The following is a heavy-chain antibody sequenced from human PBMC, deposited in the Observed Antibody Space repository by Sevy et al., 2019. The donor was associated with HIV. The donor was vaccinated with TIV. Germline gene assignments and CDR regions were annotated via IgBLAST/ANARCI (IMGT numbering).Heavy chain of an antibody. CDR3: ARVSMVQGVISRYFDY. Sequence: SETLSLTCAVYGGSFSAYYWSWIRQPPGKGLEWIGEINHSGSTNYNPSLKSRVTISVDTSKNQFSLKLSSVTAADTAVYYCARVSMVQGVISRYFDYWGQGTLVTVSS. CDR1: GGSFSAYY. CDR2: INHSGST. J-gene: IGHJ4*02. V-gene: IGHV4-34*01. D-gene: IGHD3-10*01.